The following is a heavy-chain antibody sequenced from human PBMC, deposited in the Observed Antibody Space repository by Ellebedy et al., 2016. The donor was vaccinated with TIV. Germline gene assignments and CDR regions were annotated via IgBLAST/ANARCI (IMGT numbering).Heavy chain of an antibody. CDR3: ARAIGAFDI. J-gene: IGHJ3*02. CDR2: ISPISGTV. CDR1: GGTLTRST. Sequence: ASSVKVSCKSSGGTLTRSTIRWVRQAPGQGLEWVGGISPISGTVDSAQKFQGRVTITADESTSTAYMELSTLRSEDTAVYYCARAIGAFDIWGQGTMVTVSS. D-gene: IGHD3-16*01. V-gene: IGHV1-69*13.